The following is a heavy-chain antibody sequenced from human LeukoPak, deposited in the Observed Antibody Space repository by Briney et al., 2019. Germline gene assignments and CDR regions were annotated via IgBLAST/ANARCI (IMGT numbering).Heavy chain of an antibody. CDR3: AKSIVVVPAGDY. V-gene: IGHV3-23*01. CDR1: GFTLSGYA. CDR2: ISGSGGST. D-gene: IGHD2-2*01. J-gene: IGHJ4*02. Sequence: GGSLRLSCAASGFTLSGYAMSWVRQAPGKGLEWVSAISGSGGSTYYADSVKGRFTISRDNSKNTLYLQMNSLRAEDTAVYYCAKSIVVVPAGDYWGQGTLVTVSS.